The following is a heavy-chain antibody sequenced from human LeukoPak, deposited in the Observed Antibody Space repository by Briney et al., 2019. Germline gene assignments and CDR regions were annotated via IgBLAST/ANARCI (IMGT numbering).Heavy chain of an antibody. Sequence: SVKVSCKASGGTFSSYAISWVRQAPGQGLEWKGGIIPIFGTANYAQKFQGRVTITTDESTSTAYMELSSLRSEDTAVYYCARVIVGARGYYYYYMDVWGKGTTVTVSS. CDR1: GGTFSSYA. CDR2: IIPIFGTA. CDR3: ARVIVGARGYYYYYMDV. D-gene: IGHD2-15*01. J-gene: IGHJ6*03. V-gene: IGHV1-69*05.